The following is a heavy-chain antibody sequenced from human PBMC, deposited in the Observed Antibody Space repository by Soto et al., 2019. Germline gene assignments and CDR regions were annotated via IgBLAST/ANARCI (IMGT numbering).Heavy chain of an antibody. D-gene: IGHD3-9*01. CDR3: ARDALPSYDILTGYYDFDAFDI. CDR2: ISAYNGNT. CDR1: GYTFTSYG. Sequence: ASVKVSCKASGYTFTSYGISWVRQAPGQGLEWMGWISAYNGNTNYAQKLQGRVTMTTDTSTSTAYMELRSLRSDDTAVYYCARDALPSYDILTGYYDFDAFDIWGQGTMVTVS. V-gene: IGHV1-18*01. J-gene: IGHJ3*02.